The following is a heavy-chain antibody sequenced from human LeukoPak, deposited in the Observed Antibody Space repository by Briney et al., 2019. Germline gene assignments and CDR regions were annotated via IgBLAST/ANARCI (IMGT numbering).Heavy chain of an antibody. CDR1: GFTFSSYA. CDR2: ISGSGDST. Sequence: SGGSLRLSCAASGFTFSSYAMSWVRQAPGKGLEWVSGISGSGDSTYYADSVKGRFTTSRDNSKNTLYLQMSSLRAEDTAVYYCAKIIVVLPSTISNPYYFDYWGQGTLVTVSS. J-gene: IGHJ4*02. D-gene: IGHD2-2*02. CDR3: AKIIVVLPSTISNPYYFDY. V-gene: IGHV3-23*01.